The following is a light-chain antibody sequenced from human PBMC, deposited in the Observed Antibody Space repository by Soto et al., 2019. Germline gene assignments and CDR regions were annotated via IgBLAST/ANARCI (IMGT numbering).Light chain of an antibody. CDR3: ISYTDSRTYV. Sequence: QSVLTQPASVSGSPGQSITLSCTGTSSDVGGYKYVSWYQQHPGKAPKLMIYEVSNRPSGVSNRFSGSKSGNTASLTISGLQAEDEADYYCISYTDSRTYVFGTGIKVTVL. CDR1: SSDVGGYKY. V-gene: IGLV2-14*01. CDR2: EVS. J-gene: IGLJ1*01.